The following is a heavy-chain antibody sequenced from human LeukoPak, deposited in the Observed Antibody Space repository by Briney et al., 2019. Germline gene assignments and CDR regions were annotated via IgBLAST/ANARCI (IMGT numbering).Heavy chain of an antibody. J-gene: IGHJ4*02. Sequence: GGSLRLSCAASGFTFSSYSMNWVRQAPGKGLEWVSSISSSSSYIYYAGSVKGRFTISRDNAKNSLYLQMNSLRAEDTAVYYCASFPLGYCSSTSCVYYFDYWGQGTLVTVSS. V-gene: IGHV3-21*01. CDR1: GFTFSSYS. CDR2: ISSSSSYI. D-gene: IGHD2-2*01. CDR3: ASFPLGYCSSTSCVYYFDY.